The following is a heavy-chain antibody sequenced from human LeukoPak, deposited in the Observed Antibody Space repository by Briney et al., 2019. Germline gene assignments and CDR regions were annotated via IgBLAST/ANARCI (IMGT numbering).Heavy chain of an antibody. CDR2: INHSGST. J-gene: IGHJ4*02. Sequence: SETLSLTCAVYGGPFSGYYWSWIRQPPGKGLEWIGEINHSGSTNYNPSLKSRVTISVDTSKNQFSLKLSSVTAADTAVYYCARDRGYYDSSGYSDWGQGTLVTVSS. V-gene: IGHV4-34*01. D-gene: IGHD3-22*01. CDR3: ARDRGYYDSSGYSD. CDR1: GGPFSGYY.